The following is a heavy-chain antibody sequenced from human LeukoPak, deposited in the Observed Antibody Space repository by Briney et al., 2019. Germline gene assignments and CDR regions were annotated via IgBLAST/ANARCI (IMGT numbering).Heavy chain of an antibody. CDR3: AREGCSGGSCYSLPYYYYGMDV. D-gene: IGHD2-15*01. V-gene: IGHV1-69*13. CDR1: GGTFSSYA. CDR2: IIPIFGTA. J-gene: IGHJ6*02. Sequence: GASVKVSCKASGGTFSSYAISWVRQAPGQGLGWMGGIIPIFGTANYAQKFQGRVTITADESTSTAYMELSSLRSEDTAVYYCAREGCSGGSCYSLPYYYYGMDVWGQGTTVTVSS.